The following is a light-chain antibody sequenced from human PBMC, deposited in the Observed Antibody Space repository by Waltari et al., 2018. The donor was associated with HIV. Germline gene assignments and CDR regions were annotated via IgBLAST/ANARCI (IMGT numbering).Light chain of an antibody. CDR3: QQSYSTPFT. J-gene: IGKJ3*01. CDR2: AAS. V-gene: IGKV1-39*01. Sequence: DIQMTQSPSSLPASAGDRVTITCRASQSISSYLNWYQQKPGKAPKLLIYAASSLQSGVPSRFSGSGSGTDFTLTISSLQPEDFATFYCQQSYSTPFTFGPGTKVDIK. CDR1: QSISSY.